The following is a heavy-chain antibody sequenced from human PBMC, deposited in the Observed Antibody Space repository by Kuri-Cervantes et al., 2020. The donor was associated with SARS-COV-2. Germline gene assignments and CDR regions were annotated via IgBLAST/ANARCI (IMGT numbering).Heavy chain of an antibody. Sequence: GSLRLSCTVSGGSISSYYWSWIRQPAGKGLEWIGRIYTSGSTNYNPSLKTRVTISVDTSKNQLSLRVSSVTAADTAVYFCAKYGTDDYLSTYFGRGTWFDPWGRGTLVTVSS. CDR3: AKYGTDDYLSTYFGRGTWFDP. CDR1: GGSISSYY. D-gene: IGHD3-3*01. CDR2: IYTSGST. J-gene: IGHJ5*02. V-gene: IGHV4-4*07.